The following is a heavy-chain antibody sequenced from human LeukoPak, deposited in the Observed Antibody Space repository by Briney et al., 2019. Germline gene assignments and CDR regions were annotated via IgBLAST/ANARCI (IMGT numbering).Heavy chain of an antibody. Sequence: ASVKVSCKASGYTFTSYAMHWVRQAPGQRLEWMGWINPNSGGTNYAQKFQGWVTMTRDTSISTAYMELSRLRSDDTAVYYCARDNGAGSGSSDYWGQGTLVTVSS. J-gene: IGHJ4*02. D-gene: IGHD3-10*01. CDR1: GYTFTSYA. CDR2: INPNSGGT. CDR3: ARDNGAGSGSSDY. V-gene: IGHV1-2*04.